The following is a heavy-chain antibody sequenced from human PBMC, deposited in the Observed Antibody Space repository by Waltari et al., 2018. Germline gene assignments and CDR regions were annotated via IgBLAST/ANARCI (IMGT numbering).Heavy chain of an antibody. D-gene: IGHD4-4*01. CDR2: IYRGGST. J-gene: IGHJ6*02. CDR1: GFTVSSNY. Sequence: EVQLVESGGGLIQPGGSLRLSCAASGFTVSSNYMSWVRQAPGKGLEWVSVIYRGGSTYYADSVKGRFTISRDNSKNTLYLQMNSLRAEDTAVYYCARGTKPTTVTTPNAYGMDVWGQGTTVTVSS. V-gene: IGHV3-53*01. CDR3: ARGTKPTTVTTPNAYGMDV.